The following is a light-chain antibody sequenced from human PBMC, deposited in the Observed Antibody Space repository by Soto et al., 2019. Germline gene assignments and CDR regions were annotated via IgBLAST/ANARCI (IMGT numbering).Light chain of an antibody. CDR2: GAS. CDR1: ETVATN. CDR3: QPYFEWPQMT. V-gene: IGKV3-15*01. Sequence: VMTQSPATLSVSPWERATLSCWASETVATNLAWYQQKPGQAPRLLISGASTRAAGISDRFRGSGSGTEFTLTIGSLRSEDSAIYYCQPYFEWPQMTLGQRAKVDIK. J-gene: IGKJ1*01.